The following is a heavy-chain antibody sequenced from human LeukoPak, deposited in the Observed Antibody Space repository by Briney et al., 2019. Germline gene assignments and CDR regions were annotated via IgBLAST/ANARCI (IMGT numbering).Heavy chain of an antibody. CDR1: GYTFTTYG. CDR2: ISPYHGDR. V-gene: IGHV1-18*01. Sequence: GASVKVSCKASGYTFTTYGISWVRQAPGQGLEWMGWISPYHGDRNYAQKLQGRVTMTTDTSTSTAYMELRSLRDDDTAVYFCARGPSFSDSLYYYYYMDVWGKGTAVTVSS. J-gene: IGHJ6*03. CDR3: ARGPSFSDSLYYYYYMDV. D-gene: IGHD2-21*02.